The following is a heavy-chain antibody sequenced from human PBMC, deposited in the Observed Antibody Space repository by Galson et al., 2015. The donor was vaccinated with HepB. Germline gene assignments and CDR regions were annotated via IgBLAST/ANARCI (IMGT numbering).Heavy chain of an antibody. CDR1: GYTFTTYY. J-gene: IGHJ4*02. CDR2: INPGGGNT. D-gene: IGHD7-27*01. V-gene: IGHV1-46*01. CDR3: VRDANWGPQDYFGY. Sequence: SVKVSCKASGYTFTTYYMHWVRQAPGQGLEWMGIINPGGGNTNYAQKFQVRVTMTRDTSTSTVYMEVSSLRSEDTAVYYCVRDANWGPQDYFGYWGQGTLVTVSS.